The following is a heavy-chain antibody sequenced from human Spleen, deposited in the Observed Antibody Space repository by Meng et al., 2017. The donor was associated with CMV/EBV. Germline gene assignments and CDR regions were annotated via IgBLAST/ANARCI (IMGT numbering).Heavy chain of an antibody. V-gene: IGHV3-30-3*01. Sequence: YAIHWVRQAPGKGLEWVGIVSYDGTRKEYAKSVRGRFTVSRDNSKNTVSLQMNSLRSEDTAMYYCARDPTVIPGYCGTDDCLLDYWGQGTLVTVSS. CDR1: YA. CDR2: VSYDGTRK. CDR3: ARDPTVIPGYCGTDDCLLDY. J-gene: IGHJ4*02. D-gene: IGHD2-2*01.